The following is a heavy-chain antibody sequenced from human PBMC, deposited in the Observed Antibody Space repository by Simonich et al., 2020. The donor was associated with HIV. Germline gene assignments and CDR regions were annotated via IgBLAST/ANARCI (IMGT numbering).Heavy chain of an antibody. V-gene: IGHV4-34*01. CDR3: ARRDRELILYFDY. CDR1: GGSFSGYY. J-gene: IGHJ4*02. D-gene: IGHD3-3*01. CDR2: INHSGIN. Sequence: QVQLQQWGAGLLKPSETLSLTCAVYGGSFSGYYWSWILQPPGKGLEWIGEINHSGINNYKSSLNSRATISVDKSKNQFSLKLSSVTAADTAIYYCARRDRELILYFDYWGQGNLVTVSS.